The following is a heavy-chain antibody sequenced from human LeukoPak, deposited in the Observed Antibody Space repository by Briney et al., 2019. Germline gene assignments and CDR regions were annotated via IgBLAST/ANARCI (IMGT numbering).Heavy chain of an antibody. J-gene: IGHJ4*02. V-gene: IGHV3-30*18. Sequence: SGGSLRLSCAASGFTFSSYGMHWVRQAPGKGLEWVAVISYDGSNKYYADSVKGRFTISRDNSKNTLYLQMNSLRAEDTAVYYCAKGVSQWEPLNDYWGQGTLVTVSS. CDR2: ISYDGSNK. D-gene: IGHD1-26*01. CDR1: GFTFSSYG. CDR3: AKGVSQWEPLNDY.